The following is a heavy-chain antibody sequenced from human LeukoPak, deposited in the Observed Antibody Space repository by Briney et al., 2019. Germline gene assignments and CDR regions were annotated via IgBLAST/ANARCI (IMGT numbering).Heavy chain of an antibody. Sequence: GGSLRLSCAASGFTFSSYSMNWVRQAPGKGLEWVSSISSSSSYIYYADSVKGRFTISRDNAKNSLYLQMNSLRAEDTAVYYCASAFYGSRDAFDIWGQGTMVTVSS. CDR2: ISSSSSYI. CDR1: GFTFSSYS. D-gene: IGHD4-17*01. J-gene: IGHJ3*02. V-gene: IGHV3-21*01. CDR3: ASAFYGSRDAFDI.